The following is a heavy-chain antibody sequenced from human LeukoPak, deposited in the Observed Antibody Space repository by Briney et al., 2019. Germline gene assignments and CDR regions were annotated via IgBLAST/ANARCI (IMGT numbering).Heavy chain of an antibody. Sequence: PGGSLRLSCAASGFTFSNYGMHWVRQAPGKGLEWVAFISYDGGNKYYADSVKGRFTISRDNSKNTLYLQMNSLRAEDTAVYYCARDGLAYYDSSGYYELTKWGQGTLVTVSS. J-gene: IGHJ4*02. V-gene: IGHV3-30*03. CDR2: ISYDGGNK. CDR3: ARDGLAYYDSSGYYELTK. CDR1: GFTFSNYG. D-gene: IGHD3-22*01.